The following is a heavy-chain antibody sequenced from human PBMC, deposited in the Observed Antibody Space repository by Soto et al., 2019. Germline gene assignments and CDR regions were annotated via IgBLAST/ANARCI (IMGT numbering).Heavy chain of an antibody. Sequence: QVELVQSGDEVKKPGASVKVSCKASGYIFVNYGIAWVRQAPRQGREWMGWISPYTGNTHSASKVQGRLTMTTDTSTSTTYRDLGSLTSDDPAVYYCVMVDNYVTPTPQDVWGQGTTVTVS. CDR1: GYIFVNYG. CDR2: ISPYTGNT. J-gene: IGHJ6*02. CDR3: VMVDNYVTPTPQDV. D-gene: IGHD3-16*01. V-gene: IGHV1-18*01.